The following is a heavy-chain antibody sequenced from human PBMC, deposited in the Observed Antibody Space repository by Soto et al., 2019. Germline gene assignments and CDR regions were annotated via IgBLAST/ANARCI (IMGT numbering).Heavy chain of an antibody. Sequence: GGSLRLSCAASGFTFNYAWMSWVRQAPGKGREWFVRIKSKTDGGTTDYAAPVKGRFTISRDDSKNTVYLQMISLKTEDPAVYYCPTDPCLIDYAPSGYNSWGQGTLVTVPS. V-gene: IGHV3-15*01. J-gene: IGHJ5*02. D-gene: IGHD3-22*01. CDR3: PTDPCLIDYAPSGYNS. CDR1: GFTFNYAW. CDR2: IKSKTDGGTT.